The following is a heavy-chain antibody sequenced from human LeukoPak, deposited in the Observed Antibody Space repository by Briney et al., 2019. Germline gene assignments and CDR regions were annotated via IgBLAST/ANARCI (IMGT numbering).Heavy chain of an antibody. CDR2: IYYSGSA. Sequence: SETLSLTCTVSGGSISSYYWSWIRQPPGKGLEWIGSIYYSGSANYNPSLKSRVTISVDTSKNQFSLKLSSVTAADTAVYYCARGSLSSGYYLRHWGQGTLVTVSS. J-gene: IGHJ4*02. D-gene: IGHD3-22*01. CDR3: ARGSLSSGYYLRH. CDR1: GGSISSYY. V-gene: IGHV4-59*12.